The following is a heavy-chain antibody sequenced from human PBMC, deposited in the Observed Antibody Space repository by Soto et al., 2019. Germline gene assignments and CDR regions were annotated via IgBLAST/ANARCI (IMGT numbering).Heavy chain of an antibody. V-gene: IGHV4-4*02. J-gene: IGHJ4*02. Sequence: SETLSLTCAVSGGSFTSNNWWTWVRQPPGQGLEWIGEIYRTGSTNYNPSLKSRVTISLDKSENQFSLKVTSLTAADTAAYYGASRDPGTSVDYWGQGTLVTVSS. D-gene: IGHD1-7*01. CDR2: IYRTGST. CDR1: GGSFTSNNW. CDR3: ASRDPGTSVDY.